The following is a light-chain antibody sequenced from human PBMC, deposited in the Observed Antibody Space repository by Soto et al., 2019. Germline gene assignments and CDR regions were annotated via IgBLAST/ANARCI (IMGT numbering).Light chain of an antibody. CDR3: QQYKRYRP. CDR2: RAS. Sequence: DIQMTKSPSTLAASVGDRVTVTCRSSVSIDSWLARHQQKPGRAPKLLISRASSLESGVPSRFSGSGSVTEFALTTSSQQPDDFTTYNCQQYKRYRPFGQVTKVYIK. V-gene: IGKV1-5*03. CDR1: VSIDSW. J-gene: IGKJ1*01.